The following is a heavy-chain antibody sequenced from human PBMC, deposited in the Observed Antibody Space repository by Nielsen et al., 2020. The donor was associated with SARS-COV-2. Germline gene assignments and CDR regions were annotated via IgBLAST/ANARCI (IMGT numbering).Heavy chain of an antibody. CDR3: ARRWRAFDI. V-gene: IGHV4-39*01. D-gene: IGHD5-24*01. J-gene: IGHJ3*02. CDR2: IYYSGST. Sequence: WIRQPPGKGLEWIGSIYYSGSTYYNPSLKSRVTISVDTSKNQFSLKLSSVTAADTAVYYCARRWRAFDIWGQGTMVTVSS.